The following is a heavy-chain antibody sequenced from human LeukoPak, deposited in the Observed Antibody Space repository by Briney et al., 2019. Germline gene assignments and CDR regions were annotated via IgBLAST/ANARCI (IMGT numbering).Heavy chain of an antibody. CDR3: AREGIAVAVNFDY. J-gene: IGHJ4*02. D-gene: IGHD6-19*01. Sequence: GALRLSCAASGFTFSSYEMNWVRQAPGKGLEWVSYISSSGSTIYYADSVKGRFTISRGNAKNSLYLQMNSLRAEDTAVYYCAREGIAVAVNFDYWGQGTLVTVSS. V-gene: IGHV3-48*03. CDR2: ISSSGSTI. CDR1: GFTFSSYE.